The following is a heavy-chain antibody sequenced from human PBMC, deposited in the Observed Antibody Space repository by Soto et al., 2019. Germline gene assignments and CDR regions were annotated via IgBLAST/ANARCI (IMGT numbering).Heavy chain of an antibody. CDR1: GFPFGENA. Sequence: GSLRLSCAASGFPFGENAMSWVRQAPGKGLEWVSGISDSGATTYYADSVRGRFTISRDNSKNTLYLQMKSLRAEDSASYYCATEDTSSGSLDYWGQGALVTVSS. CDR2: ISDSGATT. J-gene: IGHJ4*02. V-gene: IGHV3-23*01. D-gene: IGHD6-19*01. CDR3: ATEDTSSGSLDY.